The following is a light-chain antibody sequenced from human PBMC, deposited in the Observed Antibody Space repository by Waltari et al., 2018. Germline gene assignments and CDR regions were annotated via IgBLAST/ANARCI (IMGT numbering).Light chain of an antibody. V-gene: IGLV1-40*01. CDR1: SSNIGAGYD. J-gene: IGLJ3*02. Sequence: QSVLTQPPSVSGPPGPRATISCTGSSSNIGAGYDVHQYQHLPGTAPKLLIYDNSNRPSGVPDRFSVSKSGTSASLAITGLQAEDEADYYCQSYDSSLSGNWVFGGGTKLTVL. CDR3: QSYDSSLSGNWV. CDR2: DNS.